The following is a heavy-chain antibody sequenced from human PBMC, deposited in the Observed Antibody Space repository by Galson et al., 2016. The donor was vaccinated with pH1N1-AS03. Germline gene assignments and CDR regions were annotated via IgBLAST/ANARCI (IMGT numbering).Heavy chain of an antibody. J-gene: IGHJ5*01. CDR3: ARILRGKGGLDS. CDR2: IDPDHDGGT. D-gene: IGHD3-16*01. V-gene: IGHV1-2*02. CDR1: GYTFTAYY. Sequence: SVKVSCKASGYTFTAYYIHWVRQAPGQGLEWMGRIDPDHDGGTRYAQKFQGRVTMARDTSITTVYMEVTRLTSDDTAVYYCARILRGKGGLDSWGQGTLVTVTS.